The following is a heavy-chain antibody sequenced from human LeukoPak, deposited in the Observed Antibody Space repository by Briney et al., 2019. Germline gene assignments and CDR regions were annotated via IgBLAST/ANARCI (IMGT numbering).Heavy chain of an antibody. Sequence: ASVKVSCKASGYTFTGYYMHWVRQAPGQGLEWMGRINPNSGGTNYAQKFQGRVTMTRDTSISTAYMELSRLRSDDTAVYYCARESWSPPYYYFGLDVWGQGTTVTVSS. D-gene: IGHD2-8*02. J-gene: IGHJ6*02. CDR1: GYTFTGYY. V-gene: IGHV1-2*06. CDR3: ARESWSPPYYYFGLDV. CDR2: INPNSGGT.